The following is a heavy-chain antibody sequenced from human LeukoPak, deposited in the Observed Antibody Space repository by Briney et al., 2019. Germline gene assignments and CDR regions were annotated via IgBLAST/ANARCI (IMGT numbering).Heavy chain of an antibody. D-gene: IGHD5-12*01. CDR3: AKEGEIWRIVATIAPNFDY. Sequence: GGSLRLSCAASGFTFSNAWMSWVRQAPGKGLEWVGRIKSKTDGGTTDYAAHVKGRFTISRDDSKNTLYLQMNSLRAEDTAVYYCAKEGEIWRIVATIAPNFDYWGQGTLVTVYS. V-gene: IGHV3-15*01. J-gene: IGHJ4*02. CDR2: IKSKTDGGTT. CDR1: GFTFSNAW.